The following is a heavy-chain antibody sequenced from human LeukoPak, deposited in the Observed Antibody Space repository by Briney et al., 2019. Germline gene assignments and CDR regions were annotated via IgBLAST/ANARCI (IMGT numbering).Heavy chain of an antibody. Sequence: GGSLRLSCAASGFTFSSYAMSWVRQAPGKGLEWVSAISGSGGSTYYADSVKGRFTISRDNSKNTLYLQMNSLRAEDTAVYYCAKVTKVTAMVPGYYYYYGMDVWGQGTTVTVSS. V-gene: IGHV3-23*01. J-gene: IGHJ6*02. CDR3: AKVTKVTAMVPGYYYYYGMDV. CDR1: GFTFSSYA. D-gene: IGHD5-18*01. CDR2: ISGSGGST.